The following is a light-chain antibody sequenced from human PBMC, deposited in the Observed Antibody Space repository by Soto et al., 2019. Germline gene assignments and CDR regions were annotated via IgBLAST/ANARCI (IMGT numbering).Light chain of an antibody. V-gene: IGLV1-47*01. Sequence: QLVLTQPPSASGTPGQRVTISCSGSSSNIGSNYVYWYQQLPGTAPKLLIYRNNQRPSGVPDRFSGSKSGTSASLAISGLRSEDEADYYCAAWDDSLSAHVVFGGGTKLT. CDR1: SSNIGSNY. J-gene: IGLJ2*01. CDR3: AAWDDSLSAHVV. CDR2: RNN.